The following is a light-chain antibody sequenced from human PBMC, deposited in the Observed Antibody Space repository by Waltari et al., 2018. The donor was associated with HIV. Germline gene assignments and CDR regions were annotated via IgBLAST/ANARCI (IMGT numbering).Light chain of an antibody. J-gene: IGLJ3*02. CDR2: RNN. Sequence: QSVLTQPPSASETPGQRVTISCSGSSSNIGGNYVYWYQHLPGTAPKLLIYRNNPRPSGVPARFSGSKSGASASLAISGLRSEDEADYYCAAWDDSLSGWVFGGGTKLTVL. V-gene: IGLV1-47*01. CDR3: AAWDDSLSGWV. CDR1: SSNIGGNY.